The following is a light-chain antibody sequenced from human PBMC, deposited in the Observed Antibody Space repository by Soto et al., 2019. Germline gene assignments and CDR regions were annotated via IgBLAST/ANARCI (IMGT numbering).Light chain of an antibody. CDR1: TGPVTSDVY. J-gene: IGLJ1*01. CDR3: PLFYGGSYV. Sequence: QAVVTQEPSLTVSPGGTVTLTCASSTGPVTSDVYPHWVQQKPGQEPRTLIYSTTNKHSWNPARFSGSLLGGKAALTLSGVQPEDEADYFCPLFYGGSYVFGAGTKLTVL. V-gene: IGLV7-43*01. CDR2: STT.